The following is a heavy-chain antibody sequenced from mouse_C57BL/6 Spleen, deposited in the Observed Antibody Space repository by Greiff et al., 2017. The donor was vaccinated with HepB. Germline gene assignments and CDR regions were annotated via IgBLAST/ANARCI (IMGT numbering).Heavy chain of an antibody. CDR2: IYPGDGDT. V-gene: IGHV1-82*01. J-gene: IGHJ3*01. Sequence: QVHLKQSGPELVKPGASVKISCTASGYAFSSSWMNWVKQRPGKGLEWIGRIYPGDGDTNYNGKFKGKATLTADKSSSTAYMQLSSLTSEDSAVYSGARERYYGSSPFAYWGQGTLVTVSA. CDR1: GYAFSSSW. D-gene: IGHD1-1*01. CDR3: ARERYYGSSPFAY.